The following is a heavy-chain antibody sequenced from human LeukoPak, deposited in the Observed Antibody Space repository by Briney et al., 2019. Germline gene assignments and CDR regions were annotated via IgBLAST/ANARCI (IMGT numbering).Heavy chain of an antibody. CDR2: ISSXSSII. Sequence: PGGSLRLSCAASGXXFXXXSXXXXXXAXGXGLXXVXYISSXSSIISYADSVKGRFTISRDNAKNSLYLQMNSLRDEDTAVYYCARTVIAVAANWFDPWGQGTLVTVSS. J-gene: IGHJ5*02. V-gene: IGHV3-48*02. D-gene: IGHD6-19*01. CDR3: ARTVIAVAANWFDP. CDR1: GXXFXXXS.